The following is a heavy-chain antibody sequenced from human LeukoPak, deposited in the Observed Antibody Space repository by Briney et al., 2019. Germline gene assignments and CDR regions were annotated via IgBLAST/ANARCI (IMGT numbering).Heavy chain of an antibody. V-gene: IGHV1-69*04. CDR1: GCTFISYA. J-gene: IGHJ4*02. CDR2: IIPILGIA. Sequence: GASVKVSCKASGCTFISYAIIWLQQAPEQDHEWMGRIIPILGIANYAQRFQGRVTIAADKSTSTAYMELSSLRSEDTAVYYCASVDTAMAEFDYWGQGTLVTVSS. CDR3: ASVDTAMAEFDY. D-gene: IGHD5-18*01.